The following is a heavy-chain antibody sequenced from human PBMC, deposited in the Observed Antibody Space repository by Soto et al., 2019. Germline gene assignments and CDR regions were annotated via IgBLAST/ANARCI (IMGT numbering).Heavy chain of an antibody. CDR2: VSGYNRNT. J-gene: IGHJ4*02. Sequence: QVQLVQSGVEVKMPGASVKLACKASGYTFTNYGLTWVRQVPGQGLEWIGWVSGYNRNTNYAQKFEDRVIMTTDTCTSTAFMELRSLSPADPGIYFCALERQWARLIYWGPGPRLTVS. CDR3: ALERQWARLIY. V-gene: IGHV1-18*01. CDR1: GYTFTNYG. D-gene: IGHD6-19*01.